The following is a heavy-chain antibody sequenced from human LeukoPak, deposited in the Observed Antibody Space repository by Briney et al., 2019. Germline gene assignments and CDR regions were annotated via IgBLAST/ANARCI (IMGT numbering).Heavy chain of an antibody. CDR1: GGSISSGGYS. CDR2: IYHSGST. D-gene: IGHD3-22*01. V-gene: IGHV4-30-2*01. J-gene: IGHJ2*01. Sequence: SQTLSLTCAVSGGSISSGGYSWSWIRQPPGKGLEWIGYIYHSGSTYYNPSLKSRVTISVDRSKNQFSLKLSSVTAADTAVYYCARASRNYYDSSGPSRTGVAVYWYLDLWGRGTLVTVSS. CDR3: ARASRNYYDSSGPSRTGVAVYWYLDL.